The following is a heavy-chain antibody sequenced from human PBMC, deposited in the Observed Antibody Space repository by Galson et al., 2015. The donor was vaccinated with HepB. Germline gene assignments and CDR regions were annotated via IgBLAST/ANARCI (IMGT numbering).Heavy chain of an antibody. J-gene: IGHJ4*02. CDR1: GFTFSSYA. D-gene: IGHD4-23*01. Sequence: SLRLSCAASGFTFSSYAMHWVRQAPGKGLEWVSAISGSGGSTYYADSVKGRFTISRDNSKNTLYLQMNSLRAEDTAVYYCAKRGQYDYGGNPGFDYWGQGTLVTVSS. CDR2: ISGSGGST. V-gene: IGHV3-23*01. CDR3: AKRGQYDYGGNPGFDY.